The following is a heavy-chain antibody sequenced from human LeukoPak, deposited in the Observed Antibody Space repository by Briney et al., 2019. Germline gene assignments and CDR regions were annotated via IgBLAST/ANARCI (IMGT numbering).Heavy chain of an antibody. CDR1: GGSISSSTYY. CDR2: IYSSGKT. V-gene: IGHV4-39*07. Sequence: PSETLSLTCIVSGGSISSSTYYWGWIRQPPGKGLEWIGSIYSSGKTYYNPSLKSRATISVDTSKNQFSLKVSSVTAADTAVYYCAAGVVPAAIPPGHYFDYWGQGTLVTVSS. CDR3: AAGVVPAAIPPGHYFDY. D-gene: IGHD2-2*01. J-gene: IGHJ4*02.